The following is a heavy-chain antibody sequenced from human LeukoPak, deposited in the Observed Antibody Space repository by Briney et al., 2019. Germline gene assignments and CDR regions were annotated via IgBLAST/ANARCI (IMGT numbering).Heavy chain of an antibody. CDR3: ARDRRASCCYYFDY. CDR1: GLTFSNYG. J-gene: IGHJ4*02. Sequence: GGSLRLFCAASGLTFSNYGMHWVRQAPGKGLEWVAVISYDGSNKYYADSVKGRFTISRDNSKNTLYLQMNSLRAEDTAVYYCARDRRASCCYYFDYWGQGTLVTVSS. CDR2: ISYDGSNK. V-gene: IGHV3-30*03. D-gene: IGHD2-2*01.